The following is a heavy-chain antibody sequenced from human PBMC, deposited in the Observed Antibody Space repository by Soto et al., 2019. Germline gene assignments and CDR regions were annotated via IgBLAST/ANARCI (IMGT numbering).Heavy chain of an antibody. CDR1: GFTFSSYE. J-gene: IGHJ6*02. V-gene: IGHV3-48*03. CDR3: ARDGWYSSSSFFSYYYYGMDV. CDR2: ISSSGSTI. Sequence: QSGGSLRLSCAASGFTFSSYEMNWVRQAPGKGLEWVSYISSSGSTIYYADSVKGRFTISRDNAKNSLYLQMNSLRAEDTAVYYCARDGWYSSSSFFSYYYYGMDVWGQGTTVTVSS. D-gene: IGHD6-6*01.